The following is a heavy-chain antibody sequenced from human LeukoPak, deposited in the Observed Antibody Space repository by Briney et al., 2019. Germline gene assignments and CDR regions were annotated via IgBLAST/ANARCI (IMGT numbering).Heavy chain of an antibody. CDR1: GGSISSYY. D-gene: IGHD6-6*01. J-gene: IGHJ6*02. V-gene: IGHV4-59*01. CDR2: IYYSGST. Sequence: SETLSLTCTVSGGSISSYYWSWIRQPPGKGLEWIGYIYYSGSTNYNPSLKSRVTISVDTSKNQFSLKLSSVTAADTAVYYCARGTLYSSSSLRRNDYYGMDVWGQGTTVTVSS. CDR3: ARGTLYSSSSLRRNDYYGMDV.